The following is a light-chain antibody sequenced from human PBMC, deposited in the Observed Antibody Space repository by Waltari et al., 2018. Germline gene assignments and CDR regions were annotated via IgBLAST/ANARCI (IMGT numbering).Light chain of an antibody. V-gene: IGKV1-39*01. CDR3: QQSYNAPYT. Sequence: DIQMTQSPSSLPVSVGDRVTITCRSRQSISNYLNWYQHKPGEAPKLLVYVASNLQRGVPSRFSGSGSETDFTLTISSLQLEDFATYYCQQSYNAPYTFGQGTNVEIK. CDR1: QSISNY. J-gene: IGKJ2*01. CDR2: VAS.